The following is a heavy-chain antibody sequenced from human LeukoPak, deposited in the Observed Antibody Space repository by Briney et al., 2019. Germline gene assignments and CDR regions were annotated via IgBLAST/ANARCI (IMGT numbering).Heavy chain of an antibody. D-gene: IGHD3-16*01. V-gene: IGHV3-21*01. CDR1: GFTFGSYA. J-gene: IGHJ5*02. CDR2: ISSGSSFI. CDR3: ARDRGGERWFDP. Sequence: GGSLRLSCAASGFTFGSYAMNWVRQAPGKGLEWVSSISSGSSFIYYADSVKGRFTISRDNAKNSLYPQMNSLRAEDTAIYYCARDRGGERWFDPWGQGTLVTVSS.